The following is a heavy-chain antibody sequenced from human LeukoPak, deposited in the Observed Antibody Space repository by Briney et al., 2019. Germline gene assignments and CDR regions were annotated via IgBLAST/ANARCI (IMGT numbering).Heavy chain of an antibody. CDR2: INPNSGGT. D-gene: IGHD2-2*01. CDR3: ARLERDCSSTSCYQSGDY. J-gene: IGHJ4*02. V-gene: IGHV1-2*02. CDR1: GYTFTGYY. Sequence: ASVKVSCKASGYTFTGYYMHWVRQAPGQGLEWMGWINPNSGGTNYAQKFQGRVTMTRDTSISTAYMELSRLRSDDTAVYYCARLERDCSSTSCYQSGDYWGQGTLVTVSS.